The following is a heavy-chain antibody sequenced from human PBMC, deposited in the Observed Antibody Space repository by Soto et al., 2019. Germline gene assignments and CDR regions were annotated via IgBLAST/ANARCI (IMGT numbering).Heavy chain of an antibody. CDR2: IYYSGST. CDR1: GDSISNYY. V-gene: IGHV4-59*08. J-gene: IGHJ3*02. Sequence: SETLSLTCTVSGDSISNYYWSWIRQPPGKGLEWIGYIYYSGSTNYNPSLKSRVTISVDTSKNQFSLKLSSVTAADTAVYYCARHLWVGSSWYLGAFDIWGQGTMVPVSS. CDR3: ARHLWVGSSWYLGAFDI. D-gene: IGHD6-13*01.